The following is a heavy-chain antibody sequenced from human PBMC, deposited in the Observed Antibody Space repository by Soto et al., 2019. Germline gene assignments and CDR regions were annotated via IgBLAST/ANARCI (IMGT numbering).Heavy chain of an antibody. CDR2: INPNSGGT. J-gene: IGHJ3*02. Sequence: GASVKVSCKASGHTFTGYYMHWVRQAPGQGLEWMGWINPNSGGTNYAQTFQGWVTMTRDTSISTAYMELSRLRSDDTAVYYCARDGESIAVPGNSFDIWGQGTMVTVSS. D-gene: IGHD6-19*01. V-gene: IGHV1-2*04. CDR3: ARDGESIAVPGNSFDI. CDR1: GHTFTGYY.